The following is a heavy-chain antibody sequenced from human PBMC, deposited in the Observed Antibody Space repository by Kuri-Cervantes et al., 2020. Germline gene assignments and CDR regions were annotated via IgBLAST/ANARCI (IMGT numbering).Heavy chain of an antibody. Sequence: GGFLRLSCAASGFTFGSYAMSWVRQAPGKGLEWVSAISGSGGSTYYADSVKGRFTISRENAKKSLYLQMNSLRAEDTAVYYCARVTPSGGGYCDLWGRGTLVTVSS. V-gene: IGHV3-23*01. J-gene: IGHJ2*01. CDR1: GFTFGSYA. CDR3: ARVTPSGGGYCDL. CDR2: ISGSGGST. D-gene: IGHD6-19*01.